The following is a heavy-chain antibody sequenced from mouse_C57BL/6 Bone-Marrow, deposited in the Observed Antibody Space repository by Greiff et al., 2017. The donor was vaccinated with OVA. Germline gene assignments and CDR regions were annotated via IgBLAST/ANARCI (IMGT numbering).Heavy chain of an antibody. D-gene: IGHD4-1*01. Sequence: VQLQQSGPELVKPGASVKISCKASGYAFSSSWMNWVKQRPGKGLEWIGRIYPGDGDTNYNGKFKGKATLTADKSSSTAYMQLSSLTSEDSAVYFCARGGSNWAWFAYWGQGTLVTVSA. J-gene: IGHJ3*01. CDR3: ARGGSNWAWFAY. V-gene: IGHV1-82*01. CDR1: GYAFSSSW. CDR2: IYPGDGDT.